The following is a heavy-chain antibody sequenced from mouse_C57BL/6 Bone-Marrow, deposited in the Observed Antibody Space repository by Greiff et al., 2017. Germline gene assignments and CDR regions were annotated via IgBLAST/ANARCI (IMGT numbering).Heavy chain of an antibody. D-gene: IGHD2-3*01. CDR3: ARCDGYYDYSDY. Sequence: EVQRVESGPELVKPGASVKISCKASGYSFTDYNMNWVKQSNGTSLEWIGVINPNYGTPSYNPKFKGKATLTEDQSSSTAYMQLNSLSSEDSAIYYCARCDGYYDYSDYWGQGTTLTVSS. V-gene: IGHV1-39*01. CDR2: INPNYGTP. CDR1: GYSFTDYN. J-gene: IGHJ2*01.